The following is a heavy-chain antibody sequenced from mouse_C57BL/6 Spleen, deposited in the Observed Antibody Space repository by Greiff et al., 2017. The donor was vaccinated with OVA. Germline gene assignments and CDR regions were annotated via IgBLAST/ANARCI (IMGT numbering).Heavy chain of an antibody. D-gene: IGHD4-1*01. Sequence: DVHLVASEGGLVQPGSSMKLSCTASGFTFSDYYMAWVRQVPEKGLEWVANIYYDGSSNYYLDSLKSRFIISRDNAKNILYLQMSSLKSEDTATYYCARVSSLGAWFADWGQGTLVTVSA. V-gene: IGHV5-16*01. CDR3: ARVSSLGAWFAD. J-gene: IGHJ3*01. CDR1: GFTFSDYY. CDR2: IYYDGSSN.